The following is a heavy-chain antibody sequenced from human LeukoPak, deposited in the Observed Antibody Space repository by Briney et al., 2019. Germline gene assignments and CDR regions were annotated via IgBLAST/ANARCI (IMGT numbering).Heavy chain of an antibody. Sequence: PSETLSLTCTVSGGSISSSNYYWGWIRQPPGKGLEWIGYIYYSGSTNYNPSLKSRVTISVDTSKNQFSLKLSSVTAADTAVYYCAKDRIAAAGTGWFDPWGQGTLVTVSS. CDR2: IYYSGST. CDR1: GGSISSSNYY. CDR3: AKDRIAAAGTGWFDP. D-gene: IGHD6-13*01. V-gene: IGHV4-61*01. J-gene: IGHJ5*02.